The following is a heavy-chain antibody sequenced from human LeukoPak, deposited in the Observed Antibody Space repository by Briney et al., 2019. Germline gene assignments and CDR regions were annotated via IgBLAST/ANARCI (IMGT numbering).Heavy chain of an antibody. CDR3: ARASGYYPHMTIDY. CDR2: INHRGST. Sequence: KASETLSLTCAVYGGSFSGYYWSWIRQPPGKGLEWIGEINHRGSTNYNPSLKSRVTISVDTSKNHFSLRLSSVTAADTAVYYCARASGYYPHMTIDYWGQGTLVTVSS. CDR1: GGSFSGYY. D-gene: IGHD3-22*01. V-gene: IGHV4-34*01. J-gene: IGHJ4*02.